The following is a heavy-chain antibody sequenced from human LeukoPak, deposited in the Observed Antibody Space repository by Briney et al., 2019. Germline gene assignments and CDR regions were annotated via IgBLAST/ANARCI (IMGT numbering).Heavy chain of an antibody. V-gene: IGHV4-30-4*08. CDR1: GGSISSGDYY. Sequence: SETLSLTCTVSGGSISSGDYYWSWIRQPPGKGLEWIGYIYYSGSTYYNPSLKSRVTISVDTSKNQFSLKLSSVTAADTAVYYCARDGIAAAGRYTYYYYMDVWGKGTTVTVSS. J-gene: IGHJ6*03. CDR3: ARDGIAAAGRYTYYYYMDV. CDR2: IYYSGST. D-gene: IGHD6-13*01.